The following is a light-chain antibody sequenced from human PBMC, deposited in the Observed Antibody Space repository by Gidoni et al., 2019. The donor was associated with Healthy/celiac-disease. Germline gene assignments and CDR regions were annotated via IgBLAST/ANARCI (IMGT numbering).Light chain of an antibody. J-gene: IGKJ1*01. CDR1: QSVLYSSNNKNY. CDR3: QKYYSTPWT. CDR2: WAS. Sequence: DIVMTQSPASLAVSLGERATINCKSSQSVLYSSNNKNYLAWYQQKPGQPPKLLIYWASTRESGVPDRFSGSGSGKDFTLTISSMQAEDVAVYYCQKYYSTPWTFGQGTKVEIK. V-gene: IGKV4-1*01.